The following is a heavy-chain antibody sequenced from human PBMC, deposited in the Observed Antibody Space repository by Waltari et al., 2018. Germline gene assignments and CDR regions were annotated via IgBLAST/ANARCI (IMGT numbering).Heavy chain of an antibody. CDR1: GFIFSTSA. CDR3: AKAQPDGGDPQRFDY. J-gene: IGHJ4*02. Sequence: EVQLLESGGGLAQPGGSLSLSCAASGFIFSTSAMGWVRQAPGKGLEWISAIGATGRNTYYTNSVKGRFTISRDNSKNTLYLQMNGLTVEDTAVYHCAKAQPDGGDPQRFDYWGQGTLVTVSS. D-gene: IGHD2-21*02. CDR2: IGATGRNT. V-gene: IGHV3-23*01.